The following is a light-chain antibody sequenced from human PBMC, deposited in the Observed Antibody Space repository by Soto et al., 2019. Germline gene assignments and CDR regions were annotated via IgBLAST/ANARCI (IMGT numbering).Light chain of an antibody. CDR3: AAWDDSLSGVV. CDR1: SSNIGNNF. CDR2: SNN. J-gene: IGLJ2*01. V-gene: IGLV1-47*02. Sequence: QSVLTQPPSASGTPGQRVTISCSGSSSNIGNNFLYWYQQLPGTAPKLLIYSNNQRPSGVPDRFSGSKCGTAASLAISGLRSEDEADYHCAAWDDSLSGVVLGGGTKLTVL.